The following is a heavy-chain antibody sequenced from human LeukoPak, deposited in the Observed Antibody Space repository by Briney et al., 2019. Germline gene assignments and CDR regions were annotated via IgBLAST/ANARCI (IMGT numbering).Heavy chain of an antibody. V-gene: IGHV3-9*01. CDR3: AKDNRRHYTSGPNPDSLH. D-gene: IGHD6-19*01. CDR1: GFIFNNYA. CDR2: ISWNSGSI. J-gene: IGHJ4*02. Sequence: GGSLRLSCAGSGFIFNNYAMHWVRQPPGKGLEWVSGISWNSGSIDYADSVKGRFTISRDIAKNSLYLQMNSLRVEGTAFYYCAKDNRRHYTSGPNPDSLHWGQGALVTVSS.